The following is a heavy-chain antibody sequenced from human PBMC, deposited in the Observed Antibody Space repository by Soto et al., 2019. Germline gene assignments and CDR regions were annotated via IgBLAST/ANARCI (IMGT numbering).Heavy chain of an antibody. V-gene: IGHV4-59*02. J-gene: IGHJ6*03. Sequence: QVQLHESGPLLVKPSETLSLTCTVSGDSVSPYYWSWIRQPPGKGPEWVGFISYTGATDYTPSLKSRVAISVDTSNNQFSLKLSSVTAADTAVYYCARAIIVVPPPGDYYYYMDVWGKGTTVTVSS. D-gene: IGHD2-2*01. CDR2: ISYTGAT. CDR1: GDSVSPYY. CDR3: ARAIIVVPPPGDYYYYMDV.